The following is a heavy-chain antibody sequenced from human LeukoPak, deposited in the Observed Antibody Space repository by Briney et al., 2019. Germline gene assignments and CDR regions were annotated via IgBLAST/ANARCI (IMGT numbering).Heavy chain of an antibody. Sequence: SETLSLTCTVSGGSISSGDYYWSWIRQPPGKGLEWIGYIYYNGSTYYNPSLKSRVTISVDTSKNQFSLKLSSVTVADTAVYYCARTSLGGAWFDPWGQGTLVTVSS. D-gene: IGHD3-10*01. CDR2: IYYNGST. CDR3: ARTSLGGAWFDP. J-gene: IGHJ5*02. CDR1: GGSISSGDYY. V-gene: IGHV4-30-4*08.